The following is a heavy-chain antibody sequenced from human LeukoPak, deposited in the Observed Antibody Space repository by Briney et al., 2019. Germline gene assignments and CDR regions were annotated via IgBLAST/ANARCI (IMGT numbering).Heavy chain of an antibody. V-gene: IGHV1-2*02. D-gene: IGHD1-1*01. CDR3: ARPHGVDGTDVFQR. CDR1: GYTFIDSY. J-gene: IGHJ1*01. Sequence: GASVKVSCTASGYTFIDSYMHWVRQAPGQGLEWLGWINPNSGGTNYAQRFRGRVTMTRDTSISTVYMDLSRLTSDDTAVYYCARPHGVDGTDVFQRWGQGTLVTVSS. CDR2: INPNSGGT.